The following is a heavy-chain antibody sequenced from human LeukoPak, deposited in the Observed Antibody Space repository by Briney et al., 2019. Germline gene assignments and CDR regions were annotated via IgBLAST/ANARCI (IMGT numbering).Heavy chain of an antibody. D-gene: IGHD3-22*01. J-gene: IGHJ4*02. Sequence: GSLRLSCAASGFNFSRYEMNWVRQPPGKGLEWIGYIYYSGSTNYNPSLKSRVTISVDTSKNQFSLKLSSVTAADTAVYYCARGYDSSAYYFFDYWGQGTLVTVSS. CDR3: ARGYDSSAYYFFDY. CDR2: IYYSGST. CDR1: GFNFSRYE. V-gene: IGHV4-59*01.